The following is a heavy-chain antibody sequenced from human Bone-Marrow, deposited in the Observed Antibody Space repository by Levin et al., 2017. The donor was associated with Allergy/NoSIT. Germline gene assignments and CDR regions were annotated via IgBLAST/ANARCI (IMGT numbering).Heavy chain of an antibody. CDR1: GYTFIDYD. CDR3: ARNLALTGDFDS. CDR2: MNANNGNT. J-gene: IGHJ4*02. D-gene: IGHD7-27*01. Sequence: ASVKVSCKASGYTFIDYDINWVRQAPGQGLEWLGWMNANNGNTGYAQKFQGRVTLTRATSITTAYMELSSLTSEDTAVYYCARNLALTGDFDSWGQGTPVTVSS. V-gene: IGHV1-8*01.